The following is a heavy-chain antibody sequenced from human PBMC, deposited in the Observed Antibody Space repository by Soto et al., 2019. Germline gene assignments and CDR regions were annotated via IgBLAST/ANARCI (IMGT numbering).Heavy chain of an antibody. V-gene: IGHV3-48*03. CDR1: GFTFSSYE. J-gene: IGHJ4*02. D-gene: IGHD5-18*01. Sequence: LRLSCAASGFTFSSYEMNWVRQAPGKGLEWVSYISSSGSTIYYADSVKGRFTISRDNAKNSLYLQMNSLRAEDTAVYYCAREGGYSYGNDYWGQGTLVTVSS. CDR2: ISSSGSTI. CDR3: AREGGYSYGNDY.